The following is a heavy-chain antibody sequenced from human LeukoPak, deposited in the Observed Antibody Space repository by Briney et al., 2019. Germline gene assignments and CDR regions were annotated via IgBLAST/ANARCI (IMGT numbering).Heavy chain of an antibody. CDR1: GFTFSSYW. V-gene: IGHV3-7*01. D-gene: IGHD6-6*01. J-gene: IGHJ6*03. CDR3: ARESRIAARPGDYYYYYYMDV. CDR2: IKQDGSEK. Sequence: GGSLRLSCAASGFTFSSYWMSWVRQAPGKGLEWVANIKQDGSEKYYVDSVKGRFTISRDNAKNSLYLQMNSLRAEDTAVYYCARESRIAARPGDYYYYYYMDVWGKGTTVTVSS.